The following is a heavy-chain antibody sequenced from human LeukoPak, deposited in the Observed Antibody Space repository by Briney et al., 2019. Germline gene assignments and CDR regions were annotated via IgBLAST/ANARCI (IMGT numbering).Heavy chain of an antibody. Sequence: SETLSLTCAVYGGSFSDYYWGWIRQPPGMGLEWIGEINHSGSTNYNPSLKSRVTMSLDTSKNQFSLKLNSVTAADTAVYYCARRSYCSSITCSRTFDYWGQGTLVIVSS. V-gene: IGHV4-34*01. D-gene: IGHD2-2*01. CDR3: ARRSYCSSITCSRTFDY. CDR1: GGSFSDYY. J-gene: IGHJ4*02. CDR2: INHSGST.